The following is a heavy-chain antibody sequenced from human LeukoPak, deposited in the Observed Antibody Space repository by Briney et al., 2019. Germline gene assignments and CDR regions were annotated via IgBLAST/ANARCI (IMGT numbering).Heavy chain of an antibody. J-gene: IGHJ4*02. V-gene: IGHV4-59*01. CDR2: IYYSGST. D-gene: IGHD3-9*01. CDR1: GGSISSYY. CDR3: ARSPYFDWLPNGYYFDY. Sequence: SETLSLTCTVSGGSISSYYWSWIRQPPGKGLEWIGYIYYSGSTNCNPSLKSRVTISVDTSKNQFSLKLSSVTAADTAVYYCARSPYFDWLPNGYYFDYWGQGTLVTVSA.